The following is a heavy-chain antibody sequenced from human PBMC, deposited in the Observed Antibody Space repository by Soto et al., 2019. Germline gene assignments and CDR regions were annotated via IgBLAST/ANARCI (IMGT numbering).Heavy chain of an antibody. D-gene: IGHD2-15*01. V-gene: IGHV3-21*01. CDR3: ARGQDIVVVVAATRYYYGMDV. CDR1: GFTLSSYS. CDR2: ISSSSSYI. Sequence: EVQLVESGGGLVKPGGSLRLSCAASGFTLSSYSMNWVRQAPGKGLEWVSSISSSSSYIYYADSVKGRFTISRDNAKNSLYLQMNSLRAEDTAVYYCARGQDIVVVVAATRYYYGMDVWGQGTTVTVSS. J-gene: IGHJ6*02.